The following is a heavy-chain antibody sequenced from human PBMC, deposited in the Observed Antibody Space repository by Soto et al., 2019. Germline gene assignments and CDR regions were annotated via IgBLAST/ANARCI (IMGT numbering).Heavy chain of an antibody. J-gene: IGHJ3*02. CDR1: GGSISSGGYY. CDR2: IYYSGST. D-gene: IGHD1-7*01. CDR3: ASDSRDNWNYGSAFDI. V-gene: IGHV4-31*03. Sequence: SETLSLTCTVSGGSISSGGYYWSWIRQHPGKGLEWIGYIYYSGSTYYNPSLKSRVTISVDTSKNQFSLKLSSVTAADTAVYYCASDSRDNWNYGSAFDIWGQGTMVTVSS.